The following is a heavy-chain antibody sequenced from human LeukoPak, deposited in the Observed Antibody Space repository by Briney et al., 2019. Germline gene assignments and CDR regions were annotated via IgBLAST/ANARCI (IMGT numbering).Heavy chain of an antibody. CDR2: IYHSGST. Sequence: PSETLSLTCTVSGYSISSGYYWGWIRQPPGKGLEGIGSIYHSGSTYYNPSLKSRVTISVDTSKNQFSLKLSSVTAADTAVYYCAREYYYDSSGYSNFDYWGQGTLVTVSS. V-gene: IGHV4-38-2*02. CDR1: GYSISSGYY. D-gene: IGHD3-22*01. CDR3: AREYYYDSSGYSNFDY. J-gene: IGHJ4*02.